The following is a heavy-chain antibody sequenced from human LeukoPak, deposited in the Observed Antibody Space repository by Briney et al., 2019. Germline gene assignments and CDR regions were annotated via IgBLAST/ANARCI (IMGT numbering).Heavy chain of an antibody. Sequence: GASVKVSCKASGYTFTSYGISWVRQAPGQGLEWMGWISIYNGNTNYAQKLQGRVTMTTDTSTSTAYMQLRSLRPDDTAVYFCARDGYNWNDDGNFDYWGQGTLVTVSS. CDR2: ISIYNGNT. D-gene: IGHD1-1*01. CDR3: ARDGYNWNDDGNFDY. J-gene: IGHJ4*02. CDR1: GYTFTSYG. V-gene: IGHV1-18*01.